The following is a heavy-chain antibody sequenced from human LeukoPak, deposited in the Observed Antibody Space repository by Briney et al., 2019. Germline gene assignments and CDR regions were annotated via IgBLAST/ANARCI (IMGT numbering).Heavy chain of an antibody. Sequence: GGSLRLSCVASGITFSNYAVSWVRQAPEKGLDWVSVISGSAHKIRYADSVKGRFTISRDNSENIVFLQMNNLRAEDTAVYYCAGRVTGYSSGYVYWGQGTLVTVSS. V-gene: IGHV3-23*01. CDR3: AGRVTGYSSGYVY. J-gene: IGHJ4*02. CDR2: ISGSAHKI. CDR1: GITFSNYA. D-gene: IGHD5-18*01.